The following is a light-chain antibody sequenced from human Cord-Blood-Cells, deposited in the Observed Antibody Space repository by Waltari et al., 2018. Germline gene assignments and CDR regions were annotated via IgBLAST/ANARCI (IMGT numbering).Light chain of an antibody. CDR2: EVS. CDR1: SSDVGGYND. Sequence: QSALTHPASVSGSPGQSITLSCTGTSSDVGGYNDVSWYQQHPGKAPKLMIYEVSNRPSGVSNRFSGSKSGNTASLTISGLQAEDEADYYCSSYTSSSTLVFGTGTKVTVL. V-gene: IGLV2-14*01. J-gene: IGLJ1*01. CDR3: SSYTSSSTLV.